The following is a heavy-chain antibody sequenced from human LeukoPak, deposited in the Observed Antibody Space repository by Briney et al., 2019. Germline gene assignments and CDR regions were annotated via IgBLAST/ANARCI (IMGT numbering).Heavy chain of an antibody. CDR2: INPTSGGT. D-gene: IGHD1-26*01. CDR3: ARAGDSGNLA. V-gene: IGHV1-2*02. Sequence: GASVTVSYTASVYTFTLYYMHWVRGAPGQGLKCMGSINPTSGGTNYAQDFNGTVTMTTDTPIRPAYMELSRLRSDDPAVYYCARAGDSGNLAWGQGTLVTVSS. CDR1: VYTFTLYY. J-gene: IGHJ5*02.